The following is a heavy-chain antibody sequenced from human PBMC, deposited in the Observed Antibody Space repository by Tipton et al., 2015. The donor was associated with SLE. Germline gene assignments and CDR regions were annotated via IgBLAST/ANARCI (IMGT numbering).Heavy chain of an antibody. V-gene: IGHV4-34*01. CDR1: GGSFSGYY. CDR3: ARRAPTEVFDY. Sequence: LRLSCAVYGGSFSGYYWSWIRQPPGKGLEWIGEVNDGGNINYNPSLMTRVTISGDTSKNQISLRLNSVTAADTAVYYCARRAPTEVFDYWGQGTLVTVSS. D-gene: IGHD1-1*01. J-gene: IGHJ4*02. CDR2: VNDGGNI.